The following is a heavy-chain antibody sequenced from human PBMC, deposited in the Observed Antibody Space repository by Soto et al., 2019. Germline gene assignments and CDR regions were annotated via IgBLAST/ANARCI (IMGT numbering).Heavy chain of an antibody. D-gene: IGHD6-13*01. CDR3: ARDSIAAAGGPPYYYYGMDV. J-gene: IGHJ6*02. Sequence: GGSLRLSCAASGFTFSSYGMHWVRQAPGKGLEWVAVIWYDGSNKYYADSVKGRFTISRDNSKNTLYLQMNSLRAEDTAVYYCARDSIAAAGGPPYYYYGMDVWGQGTTVTVSS. CDR1: GFTFSSYG. CDR2: IWYDGSNK. V-gene: IGHV3-33*01.